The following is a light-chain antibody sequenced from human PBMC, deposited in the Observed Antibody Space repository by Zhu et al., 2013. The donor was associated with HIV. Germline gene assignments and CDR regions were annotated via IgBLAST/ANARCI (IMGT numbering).Light chain of an antibody. CDR3: QQYGSSPRT. CDR1: QSVSSTY. CDR2: GTS. J-gene: IGKJ1*01. Sequence: EIVLTQSPGTLSLSPGERATLSCRASQSVSSTYLAWYQQKPGQAPRLLIYGTSTRATGVPDRFSGTGSETNFTLTINRLESEDFAVYYCQQYGSSPRTFGQGTKVEIK. V-gene: IGKV3-20*01.